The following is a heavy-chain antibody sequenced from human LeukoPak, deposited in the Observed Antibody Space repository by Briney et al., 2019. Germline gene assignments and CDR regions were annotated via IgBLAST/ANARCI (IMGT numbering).Heavy chain of an antibody. V-gene: IGHV4-59*08. CDR3: ARFGITVVRGGKYYFDY. D-gene: IGHD3-10*01. CDR1: GGSISNYY. J-gene: IGHJ4*02. Sequence: SETLSRTCTVSGGSISNYYWSWIRQPPGKGLEWIGHIYYSGATKYNPSLKSRITISVDTSKNQFSLMLSSVTAADTAVYYCARFGITVVRGGKYYFDYWGQGTLVTVSS. CDR2: IYYSGAT.